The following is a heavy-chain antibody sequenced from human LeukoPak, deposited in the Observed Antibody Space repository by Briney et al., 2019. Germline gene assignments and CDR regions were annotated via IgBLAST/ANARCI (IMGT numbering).Heavy chain of an antibody. CDR1: GYTFTSYY. CDR3: ARGLLAYYYDSSGLSEYFQH. D-gene: IGHD3-22*01. V-gene: IGHV1-46*01. J-gene: IGHJ1*01. Sequence: GASVKVSCKASGYTFTSYYMHWVRQAPGQGLGWMGIINPSGGSTSYAQKFQGRVTMTGDTSTSTVYMELSSLRSEDTAVYYCARGLLAYYYDSSGLSEYFQHWGQGTLVTVSS. CDR2: INPSGGST.